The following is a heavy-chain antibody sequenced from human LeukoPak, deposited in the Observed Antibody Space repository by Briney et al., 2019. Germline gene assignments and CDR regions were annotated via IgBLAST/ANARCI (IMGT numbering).Heavy chain of an antibody. J-gene: IGHJ4*02. CDR1: GFSFDNYA. V-gene: IGHV3-9*01. CDR2: VNWNNSDI. CDR3: ARLDEAFDN. D-gene: IGHD3-16*01. Sequence: GGSLRLSCAAYGFSFDNYALHWVRQVPGKGLEWVSGVNWNNSDIGYAESVKGRFTISRDNAKNSLYLQMNSLRAEDTAVYYCARLDEAFDNWGQGTLVTVSS.